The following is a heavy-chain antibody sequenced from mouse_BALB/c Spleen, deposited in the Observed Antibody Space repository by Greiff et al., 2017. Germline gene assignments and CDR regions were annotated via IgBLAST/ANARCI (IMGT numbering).Heavy chain of an antibody. Sequence: DVKLQESGPGLVKPSQSLSLTCTVTGYSITSDYAWNWIRQFPGNKLEWMGYISYSGSTSYNPSLKSRISITRDTSKNQFFLQLNSVTTEDTATYYCARGRTGPWFAYWGQGTLVTVSA. CDR1: GYSITSDYA. CDR2: ISYSGST. V-gene: IGHV3-2*02. CDR3: ARGRTGPWFAY. D-gene: IGHD4-1*01. J-gene: IGHJ3*01.